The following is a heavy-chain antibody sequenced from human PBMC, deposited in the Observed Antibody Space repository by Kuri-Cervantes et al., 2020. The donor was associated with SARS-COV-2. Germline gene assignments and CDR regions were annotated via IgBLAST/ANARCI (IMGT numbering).Heavy chain of an antibody. J-gene: IGHJ4*01. V-gene: IGHV4-34*01. CDR3: ARRSWAYYFDF. CDR2: IYFTGST. D-gene: IGHD7-27*01. Sequence: SQTLSLTCAVYGGSFSGYYWGWIRQLPDKGLEWIGTIYFTGSTYYNPSLRSRVTISIDTSKDRFSLKLNSVTATDAAVYYCARRSWAYYFDFWGQGSLVTVSS. CDR1: GGSFSGYY.